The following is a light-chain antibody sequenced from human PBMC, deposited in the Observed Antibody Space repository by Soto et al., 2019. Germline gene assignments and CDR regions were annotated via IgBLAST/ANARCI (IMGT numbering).Light chain of an antibody. CDR1: QTISSW. J-gene: IGKJ1*01. V-gene: IGKV1-5*03. CDR3: QHYNSYSEA. CDR2: KAS. Sequence: DIQMTQSPSTLSGSVGDRFSVACGASQTISSWLAWYQQKPGKAPKLLIYKASTLKSGVPSRFSGSGSGTEFTLTISSLQPDDFATYYCQHYNSYSEAFGQGTKVDI.